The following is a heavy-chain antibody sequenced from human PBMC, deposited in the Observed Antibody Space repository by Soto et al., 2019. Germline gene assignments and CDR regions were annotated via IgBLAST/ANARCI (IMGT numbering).Heavy chain of an antibody. V-gene: IGHV3-13*05. Sequence: EGDLVASGGGLVQPGGSLRLSCAASGFRFINYDMHWVRQRRGKGLQWVSGISAAGDPSYTNSVKGRFVITRHNAGNSGFLQQSMLRGGDTAVYYCVRTARVFYAIAVWGQWAT. D-gene: IGHD6-25*01. CDR1: GFRFINYD. CDR2: ISAAGDP. CDR3: VRTARVFYAIAV. J-gene: IGHJ6*02.